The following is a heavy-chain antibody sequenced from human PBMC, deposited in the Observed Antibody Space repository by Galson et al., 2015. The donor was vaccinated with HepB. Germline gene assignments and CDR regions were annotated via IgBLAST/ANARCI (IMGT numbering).Heavy chain of an antibody. CDR2: ISAYNGNT. CDR1: GYTFTSYG. J-gene: IGHJ3*02. V-gene: IGHV1-18*01. CDR3: ARYCSSTSCYNPDDAFDI. Sequence: SVKVSCKASGYTFTSYGISWVRQAPGQGLEWMGWISAYNGNTNYAQKLQGRVTMTTDTSTSTAYMELRSLRSDDTAVYYCARYCSSTSCYNPDDAFDIWGQGTMVTVSS. D-gene: IGHD2-2*02.